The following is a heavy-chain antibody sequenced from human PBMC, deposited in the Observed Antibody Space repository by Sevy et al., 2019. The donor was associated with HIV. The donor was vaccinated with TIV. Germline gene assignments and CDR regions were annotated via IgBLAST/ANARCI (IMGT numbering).Heavy chain of an antibody. Sequence: GGSLRLSCAASGFTFSSYWMSWVRQAPGKGLEWVANIKQDGSEKYYVDSVKGRFTISRDNAKNSLYLQMNSLRAEDTAVYYCARGIVSSWYLGGSDYYGMDVWGQGTTVTVSS. D-gene: IGHD6-13*01. CDR3: ARGIVSSWYLGGSDYYGMDV. V-gene: IGHV3-7*01. CDR2: IKQDGSEK. J-gene: IGHJ6*02. CDR1: GFTFSSYW.